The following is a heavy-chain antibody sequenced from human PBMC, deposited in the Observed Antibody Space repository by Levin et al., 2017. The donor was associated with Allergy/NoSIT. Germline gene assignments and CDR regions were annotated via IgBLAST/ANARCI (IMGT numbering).Heavy chain of an antibody. J-gene: IGHJ4*02. V-gene: IGHV3-30-3*01. CDR3: ARGGGVPAASYFDY. D-gene: IGHD2-2*01. CDR2: ISYDGSNR. CDR1: GFTFSSYT. Sequence: PGGSLRLSCAASGFTFSSYTMHWVRQAPGKGLEWVAFISYDGSNRYYADSVKGRFTISSDNSKNTLYLQMNSLRAEDTAVYYCARGGGVPAASYFDYWGQGTLVTVSS.